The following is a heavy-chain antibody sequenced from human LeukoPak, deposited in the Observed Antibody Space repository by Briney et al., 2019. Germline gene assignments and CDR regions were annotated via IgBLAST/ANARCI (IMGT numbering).Heavy chain of an antibody. CDR1: GFTFINYY. V-gene: IGHV3-11*04. Sequence: GGSLGLSWAPSGFTFINYYMSGIRRPPGRGRGWVSYISIVVDTIFYADSVKGRFTISRDNSKNMVYLQMNSLRSEDTAVYYCAKDAWSCSGNSCPQYYYYMDVWGKGTTVTVSS. CDR2: ISIVVDTI. D-gene: IGHD2-2*01. J-gene: IGHJ6*03. CDR3: AKDAWSCSGNSCPQYYYYMDV.